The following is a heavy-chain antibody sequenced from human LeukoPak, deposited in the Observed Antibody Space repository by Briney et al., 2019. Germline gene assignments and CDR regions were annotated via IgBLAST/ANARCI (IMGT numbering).Heavy chain of an antibody. CDR2: INPNSGGT. CDR3: ARASVRGGGNWFDP. D-gene: IGHD3-10*01. Sequence: GASVKVSCKASGYTFTSYGISWVRQAPGQGLEWMGWINPNSGGTNYAQKFQGRVTMTRDTSISTAYMELSRLRSDDTAVYYCARASVRGGGNWFDPWGQGTLVTVSS. V-gene: IGHV1-2*02. CDR1: GYTFTSYG. J-gene: IGHJ5*02.